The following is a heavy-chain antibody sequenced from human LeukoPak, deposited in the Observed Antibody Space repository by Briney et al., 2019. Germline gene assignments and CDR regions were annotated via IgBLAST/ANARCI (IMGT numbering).Heavy chain of an antibody. Sequence: KPSETLSLTCTVSGYSISSGYYWGWIRQPPGKGLEWIGSIYHSGSTYYNPSLKSRVTISVDTSKNQFSLKLSSVTAADTAVYYCASLLASGYDKGGGYWGQGTLVTVSS. CDR2: IYHSGST. V-gene: IGHV4-38-2*02. CDR1: GYSISSGYY. CDR3: ASLLASGYDKGGGY. J-gene: IGHJ4*02. D-gene: IGHD5-12*01.